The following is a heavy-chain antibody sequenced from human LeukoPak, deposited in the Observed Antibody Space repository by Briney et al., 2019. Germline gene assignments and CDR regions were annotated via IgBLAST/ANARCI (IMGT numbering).Heavy chain of an antibody. J-gene: IGHJ4*02. CDR3: AREYSVLSYFDY. CDR1: GGTFSSYA. Sequence: SVKVSCKASGGTFSSYAISWVRQAPGQGLEWMGGIIPIFGTANYAQEFQGRVTITADESTSTAYMELSSLRSEDTAVYYCAREYSVLSYFDYWGQGTLVTVSS. CDR2: IIPIFGTA. V-gene: IGHV1-69*13. D-gene: IGHD2-15*01.